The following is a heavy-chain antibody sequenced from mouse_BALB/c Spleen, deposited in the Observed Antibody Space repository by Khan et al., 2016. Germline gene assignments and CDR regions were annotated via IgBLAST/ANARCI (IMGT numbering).Heavy chain of an antibody. Sequence: ELVESGGGLVQPGGSMKLSCVASGFTFSNYWMSWVRQSPEKGLEWVAEIRLKSENYATHYAESVRGKFTISRDDSKSRLYLQMNSLRAEDTGIYYCTVDYNLGAMDYWGQGTSVTVSS. V-gene: IGHV6-3*02. D-gene: IGHD2-4*01. CDR2: IRLKSENYAT. J-gene: IGHJ4*01. CDR1: GFTFSNYW. CDR3: TVDYNLGAMDY.